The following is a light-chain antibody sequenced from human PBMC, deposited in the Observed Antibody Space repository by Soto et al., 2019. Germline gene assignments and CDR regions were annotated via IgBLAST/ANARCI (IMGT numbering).Light chain of an antibody. V-gene: IGLV4-69*01. J-gene: IGLJ3*02. CDR1: SGHTSYA. Sequence: QPVLTQSPSASASLGASVKLTCTLSSGHTSYAIAWHQQQPEKGPRYLMNLNSDGSHSRGDWIPDRFSGSSSGAERYLTISSLQSEDEADYYCQTWGTGINWVFGGGTKLTVL. CDR2: LNSDGSH. CDR3: QTWGTGINWV.